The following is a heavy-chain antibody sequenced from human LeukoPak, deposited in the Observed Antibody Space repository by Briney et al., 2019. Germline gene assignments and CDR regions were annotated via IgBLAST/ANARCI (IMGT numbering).Heavy chain of an antibody. J-gene: IGHJ4*02. D-gene: IGHD6-19*01. Sequence: GGSLRLSCAASGFTFSSYAMHWVRQAPGKGLEWVAVISYDGSNKYYADSVKGRFTISRDNSKNTLYLQMNSLRAEDTAVYYCARWVAGTLETDNDYWGQGTLVTVSS. CDR3: ARWVAGTLETDNDY. CDR1: GFTFSSYA. CDR2: ISYDGSNK. V-gene: IGHV3-30-3*01.